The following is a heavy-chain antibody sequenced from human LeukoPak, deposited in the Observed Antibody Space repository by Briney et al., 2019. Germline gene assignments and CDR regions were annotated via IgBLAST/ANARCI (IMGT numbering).Heavy chain of an antibody. CDR3: ARDGSSSWYRGIFDY. Sequence: GGSLRLSCAASGLTFSSYGMHWVRQAPGKGLEWVAVIWYDGTIEYYADSVKGRFTISRDNSKNTLYLQMNSLRAEDAAVYYCARDGSSSWYRGIFDYWGQGTLVTVSS. CDR2: IWYDGTIE. V-gene: IGHV3-33*01. J-gene: IGHJ4*02. CDR1: GLTFSSYG. D-gene: IGHD6-13*01.